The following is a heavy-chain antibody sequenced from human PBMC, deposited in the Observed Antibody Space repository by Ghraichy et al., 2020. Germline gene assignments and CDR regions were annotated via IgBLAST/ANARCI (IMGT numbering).Heavy chain of an antibody. Sequence: SVKVSCKASGGTFSNYAISWVRQAPGQGLEWMGGIIPIFGTANYAQKFQGRVTITADDSTSTSYMELSSLRSEDTAVYYCARDLGKERWLQLGVLYYYYGMDVWGQGTTVTVSS. V-gene: IGHV1-69*13. CDR3: ARDLGKERWLQLGVLYYYYGMDV. D-gene: IGHD5-24*01. J-gene: IGHJ6*02. CDR2: IIPIFGTA. CDR1: GGTFSNYA.